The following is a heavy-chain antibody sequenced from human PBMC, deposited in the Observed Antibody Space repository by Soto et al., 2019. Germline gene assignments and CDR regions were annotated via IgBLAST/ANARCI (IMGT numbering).Heavy chain of an antibody. CDR1: GFIFSGFA. D-gene: IGHD3-9*01. CDR2: ITYDGSYT. Sequence: QVQLVESGGGVVQPERSLRLSCAASGFIFSGFAMHWVRQAPGKGLEWVAMITYDGSYTYYADSVKGRFTISRDSSENTLYLQMNSLRAEDTAVYYCAKERTGYYIEYWGQGTLVTVSS. V-gene: IGHV3-30*18. J-gene: IGHJ4*02. CDR3: AKERTGYYIEY.